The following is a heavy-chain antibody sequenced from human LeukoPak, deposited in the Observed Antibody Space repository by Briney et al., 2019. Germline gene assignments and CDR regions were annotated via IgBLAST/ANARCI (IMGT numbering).Heavy chain of an antibody. CDR3: AIGSITHTRDP. CDR1: GYTFTDFY. J-gene: IGHJ5*02. Sequence: ASVKVSCQPSGYTFTDFYLNWVRQAPGQGLEWMGWINPYSGATINAQRLQGRVTLTWDTSIGTAYMELTRLTSDDTAVYYCAIGSITHTRDPWGQGTLVTVSS. CDR2: INPYSGAT. D-gene: IGHD6-6*01. V-gene: IGHV1-2*02.